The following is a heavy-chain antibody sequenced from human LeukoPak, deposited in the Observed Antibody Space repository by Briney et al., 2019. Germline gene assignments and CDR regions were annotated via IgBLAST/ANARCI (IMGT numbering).Heavy chain of an antibody. J-gene: IGHJ6*03. V-gene: IGHV4-34*01. Sequence: SETLCLTCAVYGGSFSGYYWSWIRQPPGKGLEWIGEINHSGSTNYNPSLKSRVTISVDTSKNQFSLKLNSVTAADTAVYYCARGPLDYDGTGYNYYYYMDVWGKGTTVTVSS. CDR2: INHSGST. CDR3: ARGPLDYDGTGYNYYYYMDV. CDR1: GGSFSGYY. D-gene: IGHD3-22*01.